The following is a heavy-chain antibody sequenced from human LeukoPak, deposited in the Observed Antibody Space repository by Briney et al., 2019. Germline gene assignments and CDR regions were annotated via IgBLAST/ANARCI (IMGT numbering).Heavy chain of an antibody. D-gene: IGHD6-13*01. CDR2: IQYDESTK. CDR1: GFTFSSYD. Sequence: GGSLRLSCAASGFTFSSYDTHWVRQAPGKGLEWVAFIQYDESTKYYADSLKGRFTISRDNARNSLYLQMNSLRAGDTAVYYCATVAPSSWHFDYWGQGTLVTVSS. V-gene: IGHV3-30*02. CDR3: ATVAPSSWHFDY. J-gene: IGHJ4*02.